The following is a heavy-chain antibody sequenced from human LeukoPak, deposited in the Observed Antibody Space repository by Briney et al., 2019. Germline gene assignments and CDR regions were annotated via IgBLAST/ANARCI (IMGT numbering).Heavy chain of an antibody. J-gene: IGHJ3*02. D-gene: IGHD2-2*01. CDR3: AKAGVVPAATDAFDI. CDR2: ISGSGGST. Sequence: GGSLRLSCVASGFTFSSYAMSWVRQAPGKGLEWVSAISGSGGSTHYADSVKGRFTISRDNSKNTLYLQMNSLRAEDTAVYYCAKAGVVPAATDAFDIWGQGTMVTVSS. V-gene: IGHV3-23*01. CDR1: GFTFSSYA.